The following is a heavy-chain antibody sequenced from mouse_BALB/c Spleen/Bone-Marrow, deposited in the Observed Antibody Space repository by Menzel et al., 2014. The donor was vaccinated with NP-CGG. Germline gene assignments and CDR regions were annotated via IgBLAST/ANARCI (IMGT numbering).Heavy chain of an antibody. D-gene: IGHD1-1*01. Sequence: DVMLVESGGGLVQPGGSRKLSCAASGFTFSSFGMHWVRQAPEKGLEWVAYISSGSSTIYYADTVMGRFTISRDNPKNTLFLQITSLRSEDTAMYYCVRSGSSSGYFDYWGQGTTLTVSS. CDR2: ISSGSSTI. CDR1: GFTFSSFG. J-gene: IGHJ2*01. CDR3: VRSGSSSGYFDY. V-gene: IGHV5-17*02.